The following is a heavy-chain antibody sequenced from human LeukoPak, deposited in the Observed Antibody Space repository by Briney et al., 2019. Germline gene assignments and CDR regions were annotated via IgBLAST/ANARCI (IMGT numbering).Heavy chain of an antibody. CDR3: AKELIAAAGTTGAFDI. V-gene: IGHV3-30*18. Sequence: PGGSLRLSCAASGFTFSSYGMHWVRQAPGKGLEWVAVISYDGSNKYYADSVKGRFTISRDNSKNTLYLQMNSLRAEDTAVYYCAKELIAAAGTTGAFDIRGQGTMVTVSS. D-gene: IGHD6-13*01. J-gene: IGHJ3*02. CDR1: GFTFSSYG. CDR2: ISYDGSNK.